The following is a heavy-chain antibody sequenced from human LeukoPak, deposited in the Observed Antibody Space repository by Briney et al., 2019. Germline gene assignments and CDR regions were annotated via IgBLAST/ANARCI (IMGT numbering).Heavy chain of an antibody. V-gene: IGHV3-23*01. CDR2: ISGSGGST. D-gene: IGHD1-26*01. CDR1: GFTFSSYG. J-gene: IGHJ4*02. CDR3: AKDRGSGSYSDY. Sequence: GGSLRLSCAASGFTFSSYGMSWVRQAPGKGLEWVSAISGSGGSTYYADSVKGRFTISRDNSKNTLYLQMNSLRAEDTAVYYCAKDRGSGSYSDYWGQGTLVTVSS.